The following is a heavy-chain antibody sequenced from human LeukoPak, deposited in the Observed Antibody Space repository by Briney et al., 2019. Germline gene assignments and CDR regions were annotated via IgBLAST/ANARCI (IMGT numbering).Heavy chain of an antibody. D-gene: IGHD6-13*01. CDR3: ATDSVPAAAVYFDY. CDR2: INPKSGDS. CDR1: GYTFTGYY. Sequence: ASVRVSCKASGYTFTGYYMHWVRQAPGQGLEWMGWINPKSGDSNYAQKFQGRVTMTRDTSISTTYMELSWLSSDDTAVYYCATDSVPAAAVYFDYWGQGALVTLSS. V-gene: IGHV1-2*02. J-gene: IGHJ4*02.